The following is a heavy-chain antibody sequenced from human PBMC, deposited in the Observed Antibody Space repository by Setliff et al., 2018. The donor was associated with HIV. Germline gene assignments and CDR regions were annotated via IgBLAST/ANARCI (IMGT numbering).Heavy chain of an antibody. D-gene: IGHD3-10*01. J-gene: IGHJ6*03. V-gene: IGHV4-39*01. CDR3: ASLDGSESPYIYYYYMDV. Sequence: SETLSLTCTVSGGSISSSSYYWGWIRQPPGKGLEWIGSINYRGNTYYNPSLKSSAAISVDTSKNQISLKLSSVTAADTAVYYCASLDGSESPYIYYYYMDVWGEGTAVTVSS. CDR1: GGSISSSSYY. CDR2: INYRGNT.